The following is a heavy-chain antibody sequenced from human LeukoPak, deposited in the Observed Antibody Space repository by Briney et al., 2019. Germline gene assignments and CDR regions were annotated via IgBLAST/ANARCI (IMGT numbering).Heavy chain of an antibody. V-gene: IGHV4-34*01. J-gene: IGHJ6*03. D-gene: IGHD1-26*01. CDR2: INHSGST. Sequence: PSETLSLTCAVYGGSFSGYYWSWIRQPPGKGLEWIGEINHSGSTNYNPSLKSRVTISVDTSKNQFSLKLTSVTAADTAVYYCARAWSWYYMDVWGKGTTVIVSS. CDR3: ARAWSWYYMDV. CDR1: GGSFSGYY.